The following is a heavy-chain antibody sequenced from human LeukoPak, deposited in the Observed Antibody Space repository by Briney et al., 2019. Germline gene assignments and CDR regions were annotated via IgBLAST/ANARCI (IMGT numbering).Heavy chain of an antibody. Sequence: GGSLRLSCAASGFTFSSYSMNWVRQAPGKGLEWVSSISSSSSYIYYADSVKGRFTISRDNAKNSLYLQMNSLRAEDTAVYYCARGGSWGPDAFDIWGQGTMVTVSS. CDR2: ISSSSSYI. J-gene: IGHJ3*02. D-gene: IGHD1-26*01. CDR1: GFTFSSYS. CDR3: ARGGSWGPDAFDI. V-gene: IGHV3-21*01.